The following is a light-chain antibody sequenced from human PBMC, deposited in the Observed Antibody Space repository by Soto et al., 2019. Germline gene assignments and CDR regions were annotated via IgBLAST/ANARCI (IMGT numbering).Light chain of an antibody. V-gene: IGKV3-15*01. CDR3: KQYNNWPPDRT. Sequence: EIVMTQSPATLSVSPGERATLSCRASQSVGSNLAWYQQKPGQATRLLIDGESTRATGIPARFSSSGSGTEFTLTISSLQSEDFAIYFCKQYNNWPPDRTFGQGTKVEIK. CDR2: GES. J-gene: IGKJ1*01. CDR1: QSVGSN.